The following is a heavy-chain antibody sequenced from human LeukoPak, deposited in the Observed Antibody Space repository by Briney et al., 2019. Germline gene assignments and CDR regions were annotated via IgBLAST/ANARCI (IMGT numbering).Heavy chain of an antibody. Sequence: SETLSLTCTVSGDSISSYYWSWIRQPPGKGLEWIGYIYYSGSTNYNPSLRSRVTISVDTSKNQFSLKLSSVTAADTAVYYCARLYYDSSRYPNWFDPWGQGTLVTVSS. CDR1: GDSISSYY. CDR2: IYYSGST. V-gene: IGHV4-59*08. J-gene: IGHJ5*02. CDR3: ARLYYDSSRYPNWFDP. D-gene: IGHD3-22*01.